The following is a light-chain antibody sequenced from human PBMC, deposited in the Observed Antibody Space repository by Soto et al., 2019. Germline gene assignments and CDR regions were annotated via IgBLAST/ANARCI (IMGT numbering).Light chain of an antibody. J-gene: IGKJ1*01. CDR3: QRYGSSPPT. CDR2: GSS. CDR1: QSVKNNY. Sequence: VLTQSPGTLSLSPEERATLSCRASQSVKNNYLGWYQQKPGQPPRLLIYGSSGRASGITDRFSVSGPGTDFTLTISRLEPEEFAVYYCQRYGSSPPTFGEGTKVEI. V-gene: IGKV3-20*01.